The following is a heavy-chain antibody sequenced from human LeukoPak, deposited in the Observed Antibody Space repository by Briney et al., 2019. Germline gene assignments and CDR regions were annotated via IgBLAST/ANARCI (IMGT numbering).Heavy chain of an antibody. CDR2: IYPGDSDT. V-gene: IGHV5-51*01. Sequence: GESLKISCKGSGYSFTSYWIGWVRQMPGKGLEWVGIIYPGDSDTRYSPSFQGQVTISADKSISTAYLQWSSLKASDTAMYYCARHSWDCSGGSCYFDWFDPWGQGTLVTVSS. CDR3: ARHSWDCSGGSCYFDWFDP. CDR1: GYSFTSYW. D-gene: IGHD2-15*01. J-gene: IGHJ5*02.